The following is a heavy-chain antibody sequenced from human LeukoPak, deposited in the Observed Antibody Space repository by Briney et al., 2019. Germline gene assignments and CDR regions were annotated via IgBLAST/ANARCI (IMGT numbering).Heavy chain of an antibody. CDR1: EYSISSGYY. CDR3: ARDSGYYAAEYFQH. Sequence: SETLSLTCTVSEYSISSGYYWGWIRQPPGKGLEWIGSLYHSGSTYYNLSLKSRVTILVDTSKNQFSLKLSSVTAADTAVYYCARDSGYYAAEYFQHWGQGALVTVSS. CDR2: LYHSGST. D-gene: IGHD3-22*01. V-gene: IGHV4-38-2*02. J-gene: IGHJ1*01.